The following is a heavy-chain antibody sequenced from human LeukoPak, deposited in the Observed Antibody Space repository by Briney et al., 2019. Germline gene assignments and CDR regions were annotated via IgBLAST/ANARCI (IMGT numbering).Heavy chain of an antibody. CDR2: INWNGGST. CDR1: GFTFDDYG. V-gene: IGHV3-20*01. D-gene: IGHD3-22*01. Sequence: GGSLRLSCAAPGFTFDDYGMSWVRQAPGKGLEWVSGINWNGGSTGYADSVKGRFTISRDNAKNSLYLQMNSLRAEDTALYHCARGYYYDSSGYLYYYYGMDVWGQGTTVTVSS. CDR3: ARGYYYDSSGYLYYYYGMDV. J-gene: IGHJ6*02.